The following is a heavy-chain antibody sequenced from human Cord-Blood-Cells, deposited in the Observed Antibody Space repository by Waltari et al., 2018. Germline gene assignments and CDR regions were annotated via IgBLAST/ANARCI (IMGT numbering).Heavy chain of an antibody. J-gene: IGHJ5*02. D-gene: IGHD1-26*01. CDR1: AGTFSSYA. CDR3: ARDPPPGYSGSYRFDP. V-gene: IGHV1-69*01. CDR2: IIPIFGTA. Sequence: QVQLVQSGAEVKKPGSSVKVSCKASAGTFSSYALRWGRQAPAQGLEWMGGIIPIFGTANYAQKFQGRVTITADESTSTAYMELSSLRSEDTAVYYCARDPPPGYSGSYRFDPWGQGTLVTVSS.